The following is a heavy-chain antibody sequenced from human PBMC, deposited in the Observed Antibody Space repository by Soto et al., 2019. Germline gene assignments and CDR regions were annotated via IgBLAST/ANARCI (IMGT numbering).Heavy chain of an antibody. CDR3: AKVHGGGKRMITNYFDY. CDR1: GITFRSHA. Sequence: GGSLRLSCAVSGITFRSHALSWVRQAPGKGLEWVSGISGSGADTHYADSVKGRFTISRDNSKNTLSLQMSNLRADDTAVYYCAKVHGGGKRMITNYFDYWGRGTLVTVSS. CDR2: ISGSGADT. V-gene: IGHV3-23*01. D-gene: IGHD3-16*01. J-gene: IGHJ4*02.